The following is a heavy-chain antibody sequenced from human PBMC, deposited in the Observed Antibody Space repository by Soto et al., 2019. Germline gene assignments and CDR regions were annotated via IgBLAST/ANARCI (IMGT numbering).Heavy chain of an antibody. CDR1: GFSLSTTGVG. Sequence: QITLKESGPTLVKPTQTLTLTCTFSGFSLSTTGVGVGWIRQPPGKALEWLALIYWDDDKRYNPSLKSRLTITKDTTNNQVVLTMTSSDPVDTATYYCVQSRCGGDCLQSYSSHSYYGLDVWGQGTTVTVSS. CDR2: IYWDDDK. D-gene: IGHD2-21*01. J-gene: IGHJ6*02. V-gene: IGHV2-5*02. CDR3: VQSRCGGDCLQSYSSHSYYGLDV.